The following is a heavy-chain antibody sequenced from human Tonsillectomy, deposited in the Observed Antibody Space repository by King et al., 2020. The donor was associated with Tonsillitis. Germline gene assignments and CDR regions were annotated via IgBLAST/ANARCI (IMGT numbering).Heavy chain of an antibody. D-gene: IGHD1-26*01. CDR2: ISFDGSNK. V-gene: IGHV3-30*04. J-gene: IGHJ6*02. CDR3: ARDLEGGTALEYYSAMDV. CDR1: GFTLSTYA. Sequence: VQLVESGGGVVQPGRSLRLSCAASGFTLSTYAMHWVRQAPGKGLEWVLVISFDGSNKYYADSVKGRFTVSRDNSKNTLYLQMNSLRPEDTAVYYCARDLEGGTALEYYSAMDVWGQGTTVTVSS.